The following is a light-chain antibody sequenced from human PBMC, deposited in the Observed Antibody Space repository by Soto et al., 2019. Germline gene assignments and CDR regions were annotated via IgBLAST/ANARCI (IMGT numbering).Light chain of an antibody. CDR2: EVT. J-gene: IGLJ2*01. CDR3: QSYDRSLSSPI. V-gene: IGLV2-8*01. CDR1: SSDVGGYNY. Sequence: QSALTQPPSASGSPGQSVTISCTGTSSDVGGYNYVSWYQQHPGKAPKLMIYEVTKRPSGVPDRFSGSKSGNTASLTVSGLQAEDEAEYYCQSYDRSLSSPIFGGGTKLTVL.